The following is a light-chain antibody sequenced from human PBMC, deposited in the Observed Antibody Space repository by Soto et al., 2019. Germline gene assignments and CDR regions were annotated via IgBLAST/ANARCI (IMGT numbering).Light chain of an antibody. J-gene: IGKJ2*01. CDR3: QQYESTTPT. CDR1: QSVLYSSNNKNY. Sequence: DIVMTQSPDSRAVSLGERATINCKSSQSVLYSSNNKNYLAWYQQRPGQPPKLLIYWASTRESGVPDRFSGSGSGTDFTLTITSLQAEDVAVYYCQQYESTTPTFGQGTKLEIK. V-gene: IGKV4-1*01. CDR2: WAS.